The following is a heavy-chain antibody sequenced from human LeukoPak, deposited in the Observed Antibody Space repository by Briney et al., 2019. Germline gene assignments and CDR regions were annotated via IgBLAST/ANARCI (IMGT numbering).Heavy chain of an antibody. CDR3: ARDRHSSGYYGGYCFDY. D-gene: IGHD3-22*01. J-gene: IGHJ4*02. Sequence: SETLSLTCTVSGGSISSGSYYWSWIRQPAGKGLEWIGRIYTSGSTNYNPSLKSRVTISVDTSKNQFSLKLSSVTAADTAVYYCARDRHSSGYYGGYCFDYWGQGTLVTVSS. CDR2: IYTSGST. CDR1: GGSISSGSYY. V-gene: IGHV4-61*02.